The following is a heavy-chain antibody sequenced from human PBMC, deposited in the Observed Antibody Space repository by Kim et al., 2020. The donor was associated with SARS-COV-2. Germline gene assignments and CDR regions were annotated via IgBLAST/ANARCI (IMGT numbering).Heavy chain of an antibody. V-gene: IGHV3-30*02. D-gene: IGHD3-10*01. Sequence: GRFTISRDNSKNTLYLQMNSLRAEDTAVYYCAKGGQLLWFGELLSGAFDIWGQGTMVTVSS. J-gene: IGHJ3*02. CDR3: AKGGQLLWFGELLSGAFDI.